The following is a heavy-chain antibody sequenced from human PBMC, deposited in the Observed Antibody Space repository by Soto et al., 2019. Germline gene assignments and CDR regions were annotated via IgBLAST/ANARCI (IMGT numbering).Heavy chain of an antibody. CDR3: ARGPYYDSSGYYYH. CDR2: INHSGST. D-gene: IGHD3-22*01. J-gene: IGHJ4*02. CDR1: GGSFSGYY. V-gene: IGHV4-34*01. Sequence: PSETLSLTCAVDGGSFSGYYWSWIRQPPGKGLEWIGEINHSGSTNYNPSLKSRVTISVDTSKNQFSLKLSSVTAADTAVYYCARGPYYDSSGYYYHWGQGTLVT.